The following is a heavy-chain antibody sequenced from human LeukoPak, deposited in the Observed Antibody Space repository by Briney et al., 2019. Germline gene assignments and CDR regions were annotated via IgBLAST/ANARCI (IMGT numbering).Heavy chain of an antibody. CDR1: GYNFSGYW. J-gene: IGHJ4*02. D-gene: IGHD6-19*01. Sequence: GESLKISCKGSGYNFSGYWIGWVRQAPGQGLEWMGWISAYNGNTNYAQKLQGRVTMTTDTSTSTAYMELRSLRSDDTAVYYCARVDSGWHYFDYWGQGTLVTVSS. V-gene: IGHV1-18*04. CDR2: ISAYNGNT. CDR3: ARVDSGWHYFDY.